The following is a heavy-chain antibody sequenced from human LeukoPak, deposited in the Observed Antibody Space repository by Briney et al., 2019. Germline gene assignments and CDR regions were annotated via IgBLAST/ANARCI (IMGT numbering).Heavy chain of an antibody. Sequence: SETLSLTCTVSGGSISSYYWSWIRQPPGKGLEWIGYIYYSGSTNYNPSLKSRVTISVDTSKNQFSLKLSSVTAADTAVYYCARSTYSGSTPYYYGMDVWGQGTTVTVSS. D-gene: IGHD1-26*01. CDR2: IYYSGST. CDR1: GGSISSYY. V-gene: IGHV4-59*08. CDR3: ARSTYSGSTPYYYGMDV. J-gene: IGHJ6*02.